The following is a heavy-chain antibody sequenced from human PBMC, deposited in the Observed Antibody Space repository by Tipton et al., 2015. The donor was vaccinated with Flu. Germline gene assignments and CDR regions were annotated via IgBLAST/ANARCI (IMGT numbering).Heavy chain of an antibody. Sequence: TLSLTYTVSGGSISSGSYYWSWIRQPAGKGLEWIGRIYTSGSTNYNPSLKSRVTISVDTSKNQFSLKLSSVTAADTAAYYCARDLDSSGWYDNWFDPWGQGTLVTVSS. V-gene: IGHV4-61*02. D-gene: IGHD6-19*01. CDR2: IYTSGST. CDR3: ARDLDSSGWYDNWFDP. J-gene: IGHJ5*02. CDR1: GGSISSGSYY.